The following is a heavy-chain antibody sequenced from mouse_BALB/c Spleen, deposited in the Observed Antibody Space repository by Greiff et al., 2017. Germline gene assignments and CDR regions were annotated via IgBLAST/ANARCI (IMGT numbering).Heavy chain of an antibody. J-gene: IGHJ4*01. Sequence: QVQLKQPGAELVKPGAPVKLSCKASGYAFSSSWMNWVKQRPGQGLEWIGRIYPGDGDTNYNGKFKGKATLTADKSSSTAYMQLSSLTSVDSAVYFCARLGYYGSGVYAMDYWGQGTSVTVSS. CDR1: GYAFSSSW. CDR3: ARLGYYGSGVYAMDY. D-gene: IGHD1-1*01. V-gene: IGHV1-80*01. CDR2: IYPGDGDT.